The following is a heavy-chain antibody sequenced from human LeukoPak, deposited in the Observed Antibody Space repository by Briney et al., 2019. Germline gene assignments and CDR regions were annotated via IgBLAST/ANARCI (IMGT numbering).Heavy chain of an antibody. Sequence: GGSLRLSCVGSGFTFSSYSMSWVRQAPGKGLEWVSGISSSGGSAYYADSVKGRFTISRDNPKNTLYLQMNSLRAEDTAVYCCAKGDDILTGDFDYWGQGTLVTVSS. V-gene: IGHV3-23*01. J-gene: IGHJ4*02. D-gene: IGHD3-9*01. CDR3: AKGDDILTGDFDY. CDR1: GFTFSSYS. CDR2: ISSSGGSA.